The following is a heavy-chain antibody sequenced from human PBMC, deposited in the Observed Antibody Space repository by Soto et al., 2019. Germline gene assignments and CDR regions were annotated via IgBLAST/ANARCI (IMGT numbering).Heavy chain of an antibody. D-gene: IGHD3-16*01. Sequence: SETLSLTCTVSGGSISSSSYYWGWIRQPPGKGLEWIGSIYYSGSTYYNPSLKSRVTISVDTSKNQFSLKLSSVTAADTAVYYCARLDHKAMISDYWGQGTLVTVSS. CDR1: GGSISSSSYY. CDR3: ARLDHKAMISDY. J-gene: IGHJ4*02. CDR2: IYYSGST. V-gene: IGHV4-39*01.